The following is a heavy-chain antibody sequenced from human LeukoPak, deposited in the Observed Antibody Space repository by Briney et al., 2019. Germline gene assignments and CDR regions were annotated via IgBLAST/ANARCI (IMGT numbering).Heavy chain of an antibody. D-gene: IGHD3-3*01. CDR1: GYSISSGYY. CDR2: IYHSGST. J-gene: IGHJ5*02. CDR3: ARVRFLEWYNWFDP. V-gene: IGHV4-38-2*02. Sequence: PSETLSLTCTVSGYSISSGYYWSWIRQPPGKGLEWIGSIYHSGSTYYNPSLKSRVTISVDTSKNQFSLKLSSVTAADTAVYYCARVRFLEWYNWFDPWGQGTLVTVSS.